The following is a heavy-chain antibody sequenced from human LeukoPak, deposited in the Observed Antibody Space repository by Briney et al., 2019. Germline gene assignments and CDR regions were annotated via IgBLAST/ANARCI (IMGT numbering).Heavy chain of an antibody. J-gene: IGHJ5*02. D-gene: IGHD3-9*01. CDR2: IIPIFGTA. CDR3: ATGDPQTGWFDP. V-gene: IGHV1-69*06. Sequence: SVKDSCKASGGTFSSYAISWVRQAPGQGLEWMGGIIPIFGTANYAQKFQGRVTITADKSTSTAYMELSSLRSEDTAVYYCATGDPQTGWFDPWGQGTLVTVSS. CDR1: GGTFSSYA.